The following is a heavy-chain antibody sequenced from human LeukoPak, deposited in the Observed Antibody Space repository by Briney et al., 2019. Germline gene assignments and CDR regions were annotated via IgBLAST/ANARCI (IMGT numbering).Heavy chain of an antibody. CDR3: TRGHWGLQS. D-gene: IGHD7-27*01. CDR2: IHHSGNS. Sequence: SETLSLTCTVSGASVTDYYWSWIRQSPGKGLEWISFIHHSGNSDYNPSLRSRVTTSLDTSKNQFSLNLISVTAADTAVYYCTRGHWGLQSWSQGTLVTVSS. V-gene: IGHV4-59*02. J-gene: IGHJ5*02. CDR1: GASVTDYY.